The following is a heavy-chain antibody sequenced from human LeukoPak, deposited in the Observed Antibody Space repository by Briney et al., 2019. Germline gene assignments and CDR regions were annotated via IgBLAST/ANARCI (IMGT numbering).Heavy chain of an antibody. CDR3: AHRPPNWGSLDFDY. J-gene: IGHJ4*02. CDR1: GFSLSTSGVG. V-gene: IGHV2-5*02. Sequence: SGPTLVNPTQTLTLTCTFSGFSLSTSGVGVGWIRQPPGKALEWLALVYWDDGKRYSPSLKSRLTITKDTSKNQVVLTMTNMDPMDTATYYCAHRPPNWGSLDFDYWGQGTLVTVSS. CDR2: VYWDDGK. D-gene: IGHD7-27*01.